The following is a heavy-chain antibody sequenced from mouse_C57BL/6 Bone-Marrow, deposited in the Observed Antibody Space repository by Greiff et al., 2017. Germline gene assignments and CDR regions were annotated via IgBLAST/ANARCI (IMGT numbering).Heavy chain of an antibody. V-gene: IGHV3-8*01. CDR3: ARYYYGSSYDAMDY. J-gene: IGHJ4*01. Sequence: EVKLQESGPGLAKPSPSLSLTCSATGYSFTSDYWNWIRKFPGNKLEYIGYISYSGSTSYNPSPKSRISITRDTSKYQYYLQLNSVTTEDTATYYFARYYYGSSYDAMDYWGQGTSVTVSS. CDR1: GYSFTSDY. CDR2: ISYSGST. D-gene: IGHD1-1*01.